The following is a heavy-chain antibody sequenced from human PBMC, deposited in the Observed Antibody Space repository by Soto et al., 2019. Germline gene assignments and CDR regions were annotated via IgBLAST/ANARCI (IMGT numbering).Heavy chain of an antibody. CDR3: ARDSPALAGSYFDY. CDR2: IYYSGST. D-gene: IGHD6-19*01. Sequence: QVQLQESGPGLVKPSETLSLTCTVSGGSISSYYWSWIRQPPGKGLEWIGYIYYSGSTNYNPSLQSRVTISVDTFKNQFSLKLSSVTAADTAVYYCARDSPALAGSYFDYWGQGTLVTVSS. J-gene: IGHJ4*02. CDR1: GGSISSYY. V-gene: IGHV4-59*01.